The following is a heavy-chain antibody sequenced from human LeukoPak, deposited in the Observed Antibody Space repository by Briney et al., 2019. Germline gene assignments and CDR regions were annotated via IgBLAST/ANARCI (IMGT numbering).Heavy chain of an antibody. Sequence: SGGSLRLSCAASGFTFSSYDMHWVRHPTGKGLEWVSGIGRAGDTNYLGSVKGRFTISRENAKNSLYLQMNSLRDGDTAVYYCVRGLAGGLDPWGLGTLVTVSS. J-gene: IGHJ5*02. CDR1: GFTFSSYD. CDR3: VRGLAGGLDP. CDR2: IGRAGDT. D-gene: IGHD2-21*01. V-gene: IGHV3-13*01.